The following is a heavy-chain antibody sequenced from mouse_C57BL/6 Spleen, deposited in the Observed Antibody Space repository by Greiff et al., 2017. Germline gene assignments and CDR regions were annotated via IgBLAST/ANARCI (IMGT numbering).Heavy chain of an antibody. CDR2: ISSGSSTI. Sequence: DVKLVESGGGLVKPGGSLKLSCAASGFTFSDYGMHWVRQAPEKGLEWVAYISSGSSTIYYADTVKGRFTISRDNAKNTLFLQMTSLRSEDTAMYYCARLTTGKYFDYWGQGTTLTVSS. CDR3: ARLTTGKYFDY. D-gene: IGHD4-1*02. CDR1: GFTFSDYG. V-gene: IGHV5-17*01. J-gene: IGHJ2*01.